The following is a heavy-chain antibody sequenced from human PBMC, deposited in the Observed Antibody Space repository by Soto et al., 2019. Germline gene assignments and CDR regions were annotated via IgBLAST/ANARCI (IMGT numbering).Heavy chain of an antibody. J-gene: IGHJ4*02. D-gene: IGHD3-10*01. Sequence: QLQLQESGPGLVKPSETLSLTCTVSGGSISSSSYYWGWIRQPPGKGLEWIGSIYYSGSTYYNPSLKSRVTIAVDTSKNQFSLKLSSVTAAYTAVYYCARRQHYYGSGNVGYWGQGTLVTVSS. CDR3: ARRQHYYGSGNVGY. CDR1: GGSISSSSYY. V-gene: IGHV4-39*01. CDR2: IYYSGST.